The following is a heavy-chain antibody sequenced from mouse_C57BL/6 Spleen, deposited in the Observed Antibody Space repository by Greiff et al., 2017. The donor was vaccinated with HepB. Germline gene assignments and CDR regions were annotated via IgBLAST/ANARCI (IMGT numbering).Heavy chain of an antibody. D-gene: IGHD1-1*01. Sequence: QVQLQQPGAELVKPGASVKLSCKASGYTFTSYWMQWVKQRPGQGLEWIGEIDPSDSYTNYNQKFKGKATLTVDTSASTADLQLSRLTSEDSAVYSCARVGVYYGSRDFDYWGQGTTLTVSS. J-gene: IGHJ2*01. V-gene: IGHV1-50*01. CDR2: IDPSDSYT. CDR3: ARVGVYYGSRDFDY. CDR1: GYTFTSYW.